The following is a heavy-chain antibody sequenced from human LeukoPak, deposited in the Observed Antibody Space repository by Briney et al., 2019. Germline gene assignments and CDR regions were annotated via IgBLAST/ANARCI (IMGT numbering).Heavy chain of an antibody. Sequence: SQTLSLTCAISGDSVSSNSATWNWIRQSPSRGLEWLGRTYYRSKWYNDYAVSMNSRIPITPDTSKNQFSLQLNSLTPEDTAVYYCARRKAATFGMDVWGQGTTVTVSS. CDR3: ARRKAATFGMDV. J-gene: IGHJ6*02. V-gene: IGHV6-1*01. D-gene: IGHD6-13*01. CDR1: GDSVSSNSAT. CDR2: TYYRSKWYN.